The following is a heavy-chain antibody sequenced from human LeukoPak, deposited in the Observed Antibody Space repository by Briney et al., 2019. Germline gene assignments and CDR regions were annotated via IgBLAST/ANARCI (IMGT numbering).Heavy chain of an antibody. CDR3: ARETAELGRSFDY. CDR1: GGSISSYY. J-gene: IGHJ4*02. D-gene: IGHD6-6*01. Sequence: SETLSLTCTVSGGSISSYYWSWIRQPPGKGLEWIGRIYTSGITNNNPSLTSRVTMSVDTSKNQFSLKLTSVTAADTAVYYCARETAELGRSFDYWGQGALVTVSS. CDR2: IYTSGIT. V-gene: IGHV4-4*07.